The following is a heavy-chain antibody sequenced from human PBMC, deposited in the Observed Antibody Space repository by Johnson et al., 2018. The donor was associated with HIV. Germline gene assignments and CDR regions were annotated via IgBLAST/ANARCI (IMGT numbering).Heavy chain of an antibody. V-gene: IGHV3-20*04. Sequence: VQLVESGGGVVRPGRSLRLSCAASGFTFDDYGMTWVRQPPGKGLEWVSGINWNGGSTGYADSVKGRFTISRDNAKNSLYLQMNSLRADDTAMYYCATSTASDALDIWGQGTMVTVSS. D-gene: IGHD1-1*01. CDR3: ATSTASDALDI. CDR2: INWNGGST. J-gene: IGHJ3*02. CDR1: GFTFDDYG.